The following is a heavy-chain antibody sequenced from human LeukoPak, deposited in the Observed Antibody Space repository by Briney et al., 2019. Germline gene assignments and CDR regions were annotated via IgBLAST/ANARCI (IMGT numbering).Heavy chain of an antibody. CDR3: ARRTRTVVNPFDY. CDR1: GGSFSGYY. CDR2: INHSGST. D-gene: IGHD2-2*01. J-gene: IGHJ4*02. Sequence: SETLSLTCAVYGGSFSGYYWSWIRQPPGKGLEWIGEINHSGSTNYNPSLKSRVTISVDTSKHQFSLKLSSVTAADTAVYYCARRTRTVVNPFDYWGQGTLVTVSS. V-gene: IGHV4-34*01.